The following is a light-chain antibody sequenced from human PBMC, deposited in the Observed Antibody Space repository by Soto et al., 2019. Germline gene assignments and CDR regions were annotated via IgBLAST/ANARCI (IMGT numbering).Light chain of an antibody. CDR1: QGTRSD. J-gene: IGKJ2*01. Sequence: AIQMTQSPSSLSASVGDRVTITCRASQGTRSDLGWYQQKPGRAPKLLIYAASILQSGVPSRFSGSGSGTDFTLTISSLQPEDFATYYCLQDYNYPRTFGQGTNLEIK. V-gene: IGKV1-6*01. CDR3: LQDYNYPRT. CDR2: AAS.